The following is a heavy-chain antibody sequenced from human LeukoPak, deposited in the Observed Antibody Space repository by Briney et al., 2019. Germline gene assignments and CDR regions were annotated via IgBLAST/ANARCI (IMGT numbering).Heavy chain of an antibody. CDR2: IYYSGST. CDR1: GGSISSGSYY. J-gene: IGHJ4*02. D-gene: IGHD3-22*01. CDR3: ARHPSYYDRIDY. Sequence: PSETLSLTCTVSGGSISSGSYYWSWIRQPPGKGLEWIGYIYYSGSTNYNPSLKSRVTISVDTSKNQFSLKLSSVTAADTAVYCCARHPSYYDRIDYWGQGTLVTVSS. V-gene: IGHV4-61*01.